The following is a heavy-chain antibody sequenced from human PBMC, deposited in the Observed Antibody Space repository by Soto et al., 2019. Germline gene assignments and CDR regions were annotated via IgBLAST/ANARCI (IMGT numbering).Heavy chain of an antibody. Sequence: EVQLVESGGGLVQPGGSLRLSCAAYGFTFSSYSMNWVRQAPGKGLEWVSYISSSSSTIYYADSVKGRFTISRDNAKNSLYLQMNSLRAEDTAVYYCAREGGAGHNRNSTYYYYYYYMDVWGKGTTVTVSS. CDR2: ISSSSSTI. CDR3: AREGGAGHNRNSTYYYYYYYMDV. D-gene: IGHD1-7*01. J-gene: IGHJ6*03. CDR1: GFTFSSYS. V-gene: IGHV3-48*01.